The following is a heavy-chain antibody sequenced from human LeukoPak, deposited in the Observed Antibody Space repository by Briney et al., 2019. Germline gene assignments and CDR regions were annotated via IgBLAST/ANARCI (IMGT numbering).Heavy chain of an antibody. Sequence: ASVKVSCKASGYTFTSYDINWVRQATGQGLEWMGWMNPNSGNTGYAQKFQGRVTMTRNTSISTAYMELSSLRSEDTAVYYCATKYCSGGSCYSRPRDPHYGMDVWGQGTTVTVSS. CDR2: MNPNSGNT. CDR1: GYTFTSYD. V-gene: IGHV1-8*01. CDR3: ATKYCSGGSCYSRPRDPHYGMDV. J-gene: IGHJ6*02. D-gene: IGHD2-15*01.